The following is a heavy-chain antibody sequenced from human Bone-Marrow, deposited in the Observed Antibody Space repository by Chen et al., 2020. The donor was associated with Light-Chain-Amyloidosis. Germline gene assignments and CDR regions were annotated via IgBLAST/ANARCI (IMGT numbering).Heavy chain of an antibody. CDR1: GESFSGYY. J-gene: IGHJ4*02. V-gene: IGHV4-34*02. D-gene: IGHD6-19*01. Sequence: QVQLQQWGAGLLKPSETLSLTCAVDGESFSGYYWSWIRQPPGKALEWIGEINHRGSTTYNPSLKSRVIISVDTSRNQFSLRLNSVTAADTAVYYCASSGWYRGYWGQGTLVTVSS. CDR3: ASSGWYRGY. CDR2: INHRGST.